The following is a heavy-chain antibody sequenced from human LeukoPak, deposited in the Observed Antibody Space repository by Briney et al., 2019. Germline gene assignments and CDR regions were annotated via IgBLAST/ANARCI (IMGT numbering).Heavy chain of an antibody. CDR2: IGTAGDT. CDR3: ARESSNGYNSDTFDI. V-gene: IGHV3-13*01. J-gene: IGHJ3*02. CDR1: GFIFSTYD. Sequence: PGGSLRLSCAASGFIFSTYDMHWVRQPTGKGLEWVSAIGTAGDTYYPGSVKGRFTISRENAKNSLYLQMNSLRAGDTAVYYCARESSNGYNSDTFDIWGQGTMVTVSS. D-gene: IGHD5-24*01.